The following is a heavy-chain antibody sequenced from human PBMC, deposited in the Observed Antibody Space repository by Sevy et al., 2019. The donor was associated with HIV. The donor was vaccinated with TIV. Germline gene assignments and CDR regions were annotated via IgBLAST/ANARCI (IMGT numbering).Heavy chain of an antibody. D-gene: IGHD6-19*01. CDR2: ISYGGTNK. V-gene: IGHV3-30*18. Sequence: QLGGSLRLSCAASGFTFSNYGIHWVRQAPGKGLEWLAAISYGGTNKYYTDSVKGRFTISRDNSKNTLYLQMNSLRAEDTTVYFCAKDASSQWLNYFFDYWGQGTLVTVSS. J-gene: IGHJ4*02. CDR3: AKDASSQWLNYFFDY. CDR1: GFTFSNYG.